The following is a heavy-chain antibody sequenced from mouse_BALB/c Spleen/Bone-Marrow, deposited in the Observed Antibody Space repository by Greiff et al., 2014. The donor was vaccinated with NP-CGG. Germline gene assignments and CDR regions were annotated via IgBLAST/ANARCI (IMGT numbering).Heavy chain of an antibody. CDR2: ISSGGSYI. CDR1: GSTFSSYA. D-gene: IGHD2-10*02. V-gene: IGHV5-9-1*01. Sequence: EVKLMESGGGLVKPGGSLKLSCAASGSTFSSYAMSWVCQTPEKRLEWVATISSGGSYIYYPDSVKGRFTISRDNAKNTLYLQMSSLRSEDTAMYYCARRYGNYGAMDYWGQGTSVTVSS. J-gene: IGHJ4*01. CDR3: ARRYGNYGAMDY.